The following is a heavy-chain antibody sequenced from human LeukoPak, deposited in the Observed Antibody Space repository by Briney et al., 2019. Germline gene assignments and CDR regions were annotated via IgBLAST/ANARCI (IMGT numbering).Heavy chain of an antibody. J-gene: IGHJ3*02. V-gene: IGHV3-72*01. Sequence: PGGSLRLSCAASGFTFSDHFMDWVRQAPGKGLEWVGRTRNKANDYSTEYAASVKGRYTISRDDSQNSLYLQMHSLIPEDTAVYYCTREPYRGSYYIDAFDIWGQGTMVTVSS. CDR1: GFTFSDHF. CDR3: TREPYRGSYYIDAFDI. D-gene: IGHD1-26*01. CDR2: TRNKANDYST.